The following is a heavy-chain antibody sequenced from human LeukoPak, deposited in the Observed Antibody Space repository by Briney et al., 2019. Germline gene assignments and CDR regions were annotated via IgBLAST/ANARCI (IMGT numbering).Heavy chain of an antibody. Sequence: GGSLRLSCAASGFNFGSYFMTWVRQAPGKGLEWVSTISGRDGSTYYADSVKGRFTISSDNSKNTLYLQMNSLRAEDTAKYYCAKDQYYFDSGSYRFDSWGQGTLVIVSS. CDR1: GFNFGSYF. V-gene: IGHV3-23*01. J-gene: IGHJ5*01. CDR2: ISGRDGST. D-gene: IGHD3-10*01. CDR3: AKDQYYFDSGSYRFDS.